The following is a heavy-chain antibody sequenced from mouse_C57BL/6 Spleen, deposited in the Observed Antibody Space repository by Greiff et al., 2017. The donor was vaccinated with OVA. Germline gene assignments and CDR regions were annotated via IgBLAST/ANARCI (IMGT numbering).Heavy chain of an antibody. CDR1: GYTFTSYW. J-gene: IGHJ4*01. CDR2: IGPNSGGT. Sequence: QVQLQQSGAELVKPGASVKLSCKASGYTFTSYWMHWVKQRPGRGLEWIGRIGPNSGGTKYNEKFKSKATLTVDKPTSTAYMQLSSLTSEDSAVYYCARSGRLPYYYAMDYWGQGTSVTVSS. CDR3: ARSGRLPYYYAMDY. V-gene: IGHV1-72*01. D-gene: IGHD2-4*01.